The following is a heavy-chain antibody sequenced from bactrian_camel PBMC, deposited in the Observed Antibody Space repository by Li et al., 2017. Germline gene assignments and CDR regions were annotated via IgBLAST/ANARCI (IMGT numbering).Heavy chain of an antibody. D-gene: IGHD3*01. J-gene: IGHJ4*01. Sequence: HVQLVESGGGSVQAGGSLRLSCAASGYTYKNNCMGWFRQAPGSEREGVATVSGPNTLYADSVKGRFTISLDDAKTTLYLQMHNLKPEDTAMYYCAADSSGFGYCSGVYDYWGQGTQVTVS. CDR2: VSGPNT. V-gene: IGHV3S53*01. CDR3: AADSSGFGYCSGVYDY. CDR1: GYTYKNNC.